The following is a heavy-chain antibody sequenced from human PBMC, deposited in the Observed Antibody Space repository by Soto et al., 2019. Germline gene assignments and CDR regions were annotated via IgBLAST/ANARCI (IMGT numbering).Heavy chain of an antibody. CDR1: GYTFSSIG. V-gene: IGHV1-18*01. J-gene: IGHJ4*02. CDR3: ASDLDRSRTYFTIY. D-gene: IGHD3-10*01. Sequence: ASVKVSCKTSGYTFSSIGISWVRQPPGQGLEWMGWISPHKGDTYYAQRLQGRVTMTTDTSTNTAYMELRSLRSDDTAVYFCASDLDRSRTYFTIYSGPGPLVTGSS. CDR2: ISPHKGDT.